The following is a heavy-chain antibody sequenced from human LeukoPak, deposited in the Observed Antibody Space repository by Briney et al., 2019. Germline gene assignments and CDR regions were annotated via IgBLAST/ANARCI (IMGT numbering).Heavy chain of an antibody. D-gene: IGHD3-9*01. Sequence: ASVKVSCKASGYTFSGYYMHWVRQAPGQGLEWMGWINPNTGGTNYAQKFQCRVTVTRDTSINTAYMELRSLRSDDTAVYYCARGDDILTGYKNWFDPWGQGTLVTVSS. CDR2: INPNTGGT. J-gene: IGHJ5*02. CDR1: GYTFSGYY. V-gene: IGHV1-2*02. CDR3: ARGDDILTGYKNWFDP.